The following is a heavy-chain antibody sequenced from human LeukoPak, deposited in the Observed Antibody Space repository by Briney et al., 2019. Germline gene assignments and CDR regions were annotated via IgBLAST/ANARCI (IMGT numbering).Heavy chain of an antibody. CDR1: GYTFTRYY. CDR3: AREDTAMVTGDDAFDI. Sequence: ASVKVSCKASGYTFTRYYMHWVRQAPGQGLEWMGWINPNSGGTNYPHKFQGRVTMTRDTSISTAYMELSRLRSDDTAVYCGAREDTAMVTGDDAFDIWGQGTMVTVSS. D-gene: IGHD5-18*01. J-gene: IGHJ3*02. CDR2: INPNSGGT. V-gene: IGHV1-2*02.